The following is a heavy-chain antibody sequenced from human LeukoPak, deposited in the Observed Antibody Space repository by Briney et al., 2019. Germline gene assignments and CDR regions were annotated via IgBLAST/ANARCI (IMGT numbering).Heavy chain of an antibody. Sequence: GATVKISCKAFGYTFTDYYIHWVKEAPGKGLEWMGRVDPEDGETTYAEKFRGRVTITADTSTDTAYMELNNLRSEDTAVYYCATMTTFDPWGQGTLVPSPQ. CDR2: VDPEDGET. V-gene: IGHV1-69-2*01. CDR1: GYTFTDYY. CDR3: ATMTTFDP. J-gene: IGHJ5*02. D-gene: IGHD4-11*01.